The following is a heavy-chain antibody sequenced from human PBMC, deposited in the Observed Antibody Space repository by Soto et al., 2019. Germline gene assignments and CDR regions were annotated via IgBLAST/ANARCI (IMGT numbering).Heavy chain of an antibody. CDR1: GFTFSSYW. J-gene: IGHJ1*01. CDR3: ARLPNKSPQN. V-gene: IGHV3-74*01. CDR2: ISTDASST. Sequence: EVQLVESGGGLVQPGGSLRLSCAASGFTFSSYWMHWVRQAPGKGLVWVSSISTDASSTSYADPVKGRFTISRDNAKNTLYLQMNIVRAEDTAVYYCARLPNKSPQNWGQGTLVIVSP.